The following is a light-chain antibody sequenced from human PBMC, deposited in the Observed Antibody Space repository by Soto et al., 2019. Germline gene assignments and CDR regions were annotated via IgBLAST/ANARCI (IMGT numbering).Light chain of an antibody. CDR1: QSLRSSY. J-gene: IGKJ1*01. V-gene: IGKV3-20*01. Sequence: EIVLTQSPGTLSLSPGERATLSCRASQSLRSSYLAWYQQKPGQAPRILIYAASSRATGIPDRFSGSGSETDFTLTISRLEPEDSAVYYCQQYDTSPRTFGQGTKVEIK. CDR2: AAS. CDR3: QQYDTSPRT.